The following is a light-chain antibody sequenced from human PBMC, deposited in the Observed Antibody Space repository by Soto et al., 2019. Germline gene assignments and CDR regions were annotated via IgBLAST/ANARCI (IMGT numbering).Light chain of an antibody. V-gene: IGKV1-6*02. Sequence: AIQLTQSPSSLPASVGDRVTITCRASQGVRNELGWYQQKPGKAPKLLIYAASSLQSGVPSRFSGSGSGIYFTLTIDSLQPDDFATYYCLLDYTCPMFGQGTKVEIK. J-gene: IGKJ1*01. CDR2: AAS. CDR1: QGVRNE. CDR3: LLDYTCPM.